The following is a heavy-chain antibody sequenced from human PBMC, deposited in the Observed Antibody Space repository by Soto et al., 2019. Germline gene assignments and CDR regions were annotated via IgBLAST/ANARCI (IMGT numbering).Heavy chain of an antibody. D-gene: IGHD4-17*01. CDR1: GGSFSGYY. CDR3: ARVGPTTVVTPYWYCEL. Sequence: QVQLQQWGAGLLKPSETLSLTCAVYGGSFSGYYWSWIRQPPGKGLEWIGEINHSGSTYYNPSLNSRVTITVDTCKNQFSLKLSSVTAAHTAVYYCARVGPTTVVTPYWYCELWGRGTLVTVSS. J-gene: IGHJ2*01. V-gene: IGHV4-34*01. CDR2: INHSGST.